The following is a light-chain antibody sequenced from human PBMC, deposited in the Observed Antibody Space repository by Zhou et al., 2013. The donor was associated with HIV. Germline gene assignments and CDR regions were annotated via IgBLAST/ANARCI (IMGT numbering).Light chain of an antibody. Sequence: DIQMTQSPSTLSASVGDTVSITCRASQHIDDYLAWYQQRPGKAPKFLIYRASNLESGVPSRFSGSGSGKEFTLTISSLQPDDFATYYCQQYESSPWTFGQGTRWKPN. J-gene: IGKJ1*01. CDR1: QHIDDY. V-gene: IGKV1-5*03. CDR3: QQYESSPWT. CDR2: RAS.